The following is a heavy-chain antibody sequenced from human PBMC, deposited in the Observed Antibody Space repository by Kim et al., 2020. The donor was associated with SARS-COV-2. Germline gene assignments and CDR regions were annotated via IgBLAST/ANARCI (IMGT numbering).Heavy chain of an antibody. J-gene: IGHJ4*02. CDR3: TRDLVPVGADY. Sequence: GGSLRLSCELSGFKFERFAVHWVRQPPGKGLEWVSGLSLDSDRIGYADSVKGLFTVSRDKAKNTLYLQMDSLRIEDTAFYYCTRDLVPVGADYWGQGTLVTVSS. CDR1: GFKFERFA. CDR2: LSLDSDRI. D-gene: IGHD6-6*01. V-gene: IGHV3-9*01.